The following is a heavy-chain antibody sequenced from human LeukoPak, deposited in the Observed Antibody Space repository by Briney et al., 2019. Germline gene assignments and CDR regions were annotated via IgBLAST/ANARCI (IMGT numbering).Heavy chain of an antibody. D-gene: IGHD3-3*01. CDR3: ARATYDFWKSNWFDP. CDR2: INHSGST. V-gene: IGHV4-34*01. CDR1: GGSFSGYY. Sequence: SETLSLTCAVYGGSFSGYYWSWIRQPPGKGLEWIGEINHSGSTNYNPSLKSRVTISVDTSKNQFSLKLSSVTAADTAVYYCARATYDFWKSNWFDPWGQGTLVTVSS. J-gene: IGHJ5*02.